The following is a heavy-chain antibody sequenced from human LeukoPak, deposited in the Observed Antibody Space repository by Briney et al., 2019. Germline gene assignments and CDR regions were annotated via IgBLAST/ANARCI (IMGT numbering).Heavy chain of an antibody. J-gene: IGHJ4*02. Sequence: PGGSLRLSCAASGFIASNKYMSWVRQAPGKGLDGVSTIRSDGTTDYADSVKSRFTISRDDSKNTLYLQMNSLRVEDTAVYSCARRRGGYGEGELDYWGQGTLVTVSS. V-gene: IGHV3-66*04. D-gene: IGHD4-17*01. CDR1: GFIASNKY. CDR2: IRSDGTT. CDR3: ARRRGGYGEGELDY.